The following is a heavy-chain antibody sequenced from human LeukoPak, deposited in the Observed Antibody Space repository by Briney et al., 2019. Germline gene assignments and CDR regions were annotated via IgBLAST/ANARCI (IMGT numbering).Heavy chain of an antibody. CDR3: ARDRWATGMVIDY. J-gene: IGHJ4*02. CDR1: GGTFISYA. CDR2: IIPILGIA. V-gene: IGHV1-69*04. D-gene: IGHD5-18*01. Sequence: SVKDSCKASGGTFISYAISWVRQAPGQGLEWMGRIIPILGIANYAQKFQGRVTITADKSTSTAYMELSSLRSEDTAVYYCARDRWATGMVIDYWGQGTLVTVSS.